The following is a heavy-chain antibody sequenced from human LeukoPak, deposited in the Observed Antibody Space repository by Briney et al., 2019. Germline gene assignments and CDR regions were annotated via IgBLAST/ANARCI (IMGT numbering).Heavy chain of an antibody. D-gene: IGHD4-17*01. Sequence: GASVKVSCKAFGYTFTTYYMHWVRQAPGQGLEWMGVINPSGGRISYAQKFQDRVTMTRDMSTTTVYVELNSLRSEDTAIYYCARVWEAVAGNYGVIDYWGQGTLVTVSS. V-gene: IGHV1-46*01. CDR1: GYTFTTYY. J-gene: IGHJ4*02. CDR3: ARVWEAVAGNYGVIDY. CDR2: INPSGGRI.